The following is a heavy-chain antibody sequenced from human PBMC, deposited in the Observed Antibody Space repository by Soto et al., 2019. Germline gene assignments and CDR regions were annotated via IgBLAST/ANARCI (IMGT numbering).Heavy chain of an antibody. CDR2: TRNKANSYTT. J-gene: IGHJ6*02. CDR3: ARVLWAYYYGMDV. D-gene: IGHD2-21*01. Sequence: EVQLVESGGGLVQPGGSLRLSCAASGFTFSDHYMDWVRQAPGKGLEWVGRTRNKANSYTTEYAASVKGRFTISRDDSKNSLYLQMNSLKTEDTSVYYCARVLWAYYYGMDVWGQVTTVTVSS. CDR1: GFTFSDHY. V-gene: IGHV3-72*01.